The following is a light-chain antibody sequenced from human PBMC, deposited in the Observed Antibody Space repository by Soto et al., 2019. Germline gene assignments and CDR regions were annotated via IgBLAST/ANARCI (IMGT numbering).Light chain of an antibody. CDR3: SSYTSSATDV. J-gene: IGLJ1*01. Sequence: QSALTQPASVSGAPGQSITISCTGTSSDVGDYNYVSWYQQHPGKAPKLMIYDVSNRPSGVSNRFSGSKSGNTASLTISGLQAEDEADYYCSSYTSSATDVFGTGTRSPS. V-gene: IGLV2-14*01. CDR1: SSDVGDYNY. CDR2: DVS.